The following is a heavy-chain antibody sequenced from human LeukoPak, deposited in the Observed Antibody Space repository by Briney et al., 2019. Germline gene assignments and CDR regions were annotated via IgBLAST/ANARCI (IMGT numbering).Heavy chain of an antibody. J-gene: IGHJ4*02. CDR2: INGLGTAT. D-gene: IGHD6-19*01. CDR3: ATSRRASDWYIADY. CDR1: GW. Sequence: PGGSLRLSCAGSGWMHWVRQAPGRGLVWVSGINGLGTATYYADSVEGRFTISRDNAKNTVSLQMNSLSAEDTAVYYCATSRRASDWYIADYWGQGTLVTVSS. V-gene: IGHV3-74*01.